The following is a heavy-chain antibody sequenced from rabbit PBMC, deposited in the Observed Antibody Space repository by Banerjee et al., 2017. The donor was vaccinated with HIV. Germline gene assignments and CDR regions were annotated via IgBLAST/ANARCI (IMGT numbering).Heavy chain of an antibody. J-gene: IGHJ2*01. CDR1: GFDFSSNA. CDR2: IYAGSSGST. Sequence: QQQLEESGGGLVKPGGTLTLTCKASGFDFSSNAMCWVRQAPGKGLEWIACIYAGSSGSTYYASWAKGRFTISKTSSTTVTLQMTSLTAADTATYFCARASAYADYGYDVWGPGTLVTVS. D-gene: IGHD6-1*01. V-gene: IGHV1S45*01. CDR3: ARASAYADYGYDV.